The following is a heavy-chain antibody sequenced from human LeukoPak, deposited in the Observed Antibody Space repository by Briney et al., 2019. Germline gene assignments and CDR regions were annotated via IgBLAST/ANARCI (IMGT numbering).Heavy chain of an antibody. D-gene: IGHD2-15*01. J-gene: IGHJ4*02. CDR3: ASEVVVVAATPLDY. CDR1: GFTFDDYG. CDR2: ISSSSSYI. V-gene: IGHV3-21*01. Sequence: GGSLRLSCAASGFTFDDYGMHWVQQAPGKGLEWVSSISSSSSYIYYADSVKGRFTISRDNAKNSLYLQMNSLRAEDTAVYYCASEVVVVAATPLDYWGQGTLVTVSS.